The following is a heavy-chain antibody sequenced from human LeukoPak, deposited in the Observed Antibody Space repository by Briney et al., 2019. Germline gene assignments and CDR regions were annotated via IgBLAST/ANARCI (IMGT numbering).Heavy chain of an antibody. V-gene: IGHV1-24*01. CDR1: GYTLTELS. Sequence: ASVKVSCKVSGYTLTELSMHWVRQAPGKGLEWTGGFDPEDGETIYAQKFQGRVTMTEDTSTDTAYMELSSLRSEDTAVYYCATGVLRYSPLGFDPWGQGTLVTVSS. CDR2: FDPEDGET. CDR3: ATGVLRYSPLGFDP. J-gene: IGHJ5*02. D-gene: IGHD3-9*01.